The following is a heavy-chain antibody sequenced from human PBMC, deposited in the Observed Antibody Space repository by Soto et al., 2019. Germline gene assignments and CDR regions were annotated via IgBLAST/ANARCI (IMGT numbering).Heavy chain of an antibody. V-gene: IGHV4-59*01. J-gene: IGHJ4*02. Sequence: QVQLQESGPGLVKPSETLSLTCTVSGGSISSYYWSWIRQPPGKGLEWIGYIYYSGSTNYNPSLKSRVTITVDTSKNQFSVKLSSVTAADTAVYYCARKVYSRRDGYILDFWGQGTLVTVSS. CDR1: GGSISSYY. D-gene: IGHD2-8*01. CDR2: IYYSGST. CDR3: ARKVYSRRDGYILDF.